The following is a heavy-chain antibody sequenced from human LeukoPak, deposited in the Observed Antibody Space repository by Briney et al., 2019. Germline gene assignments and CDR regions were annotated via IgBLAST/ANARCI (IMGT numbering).Heavy chain of an antibody. CDR3: ATEGVGYGSGSYYNVEY. J-gene: IGHJ4*02. CDR1: GGSFSGYY. V-gene: IGHV4-34*01. D-gene: IGHD3-10*01. Sequence: SETLSLTCAVYGGSFSGYYWSWIRQPPGKGQEWIGEINHSGSTNYNPSLKSRVTISVDTSKNQFSLKLSSMTAADTAVYYCATEGVGYGSGSYYNVEYWGQGTLVTVSS. CDR2: INHSGST.